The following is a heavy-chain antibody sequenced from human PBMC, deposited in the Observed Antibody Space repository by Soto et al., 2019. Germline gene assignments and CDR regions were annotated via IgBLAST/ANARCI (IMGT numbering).Heavy chain of an antibody. CDR1: GGTFSSYA. Sequence: QVQLVQSGAEVKKPGSSVKVSCKASGGTFSSYAINWVRQAPGQGLEWMGGIIPIFGTANYAKKFQGRVTITADKSTSSAYMELSSLRFEDTAVYYCARPFGSSGYYYGGWLDPWGQGTLVTVSS. CDR2: IIPIFGTA. V-gene: IGHV1-69*06. J-gene: IGHJ5*02. D-gene: IGHD3-22*01. CDR3: ARPFGSSGYYYGGWLDP.